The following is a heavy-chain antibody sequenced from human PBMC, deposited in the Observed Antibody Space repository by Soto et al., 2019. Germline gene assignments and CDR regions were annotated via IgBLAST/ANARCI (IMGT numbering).Heavy chain of an antibody. V-gene: IGHV2-26*01. J-gene: IGHJ6*02. CDR2: IFSNDEK. CDR3: ARIWGTYHYYCRDV. CDR1: GFSLSNARMG. Sequence: QVTLKESGPVLVKPTETLTLTCTVSGFSLSNARMGVSWIRQPPGKALEWLAHIFSNDEKSYSASLKSRLTNSKETSKSQVVLTKTNIDPVDTATYYCARIWGTYHYYCRDVRGQGTTVTVSS. D-gene: IGHD7-27*01.